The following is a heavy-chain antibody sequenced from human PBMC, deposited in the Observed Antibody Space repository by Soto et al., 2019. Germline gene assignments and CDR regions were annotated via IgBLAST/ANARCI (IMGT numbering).Heavy chain of an antibody. CDR2: ISGSGGST. Sequence: PGGSLRLSCAASGFTFSSYAMSWVRQAPGKGLEWVSAISGSGGSTYYADSVKGRFTISRDNSKNTLYLQMNSLRAEDTAVYYCARDLGWYHSPYYYYYGMDVWGQGTTVTVSS. CDR3: ARDLGWYHSPYYYYYGMDV. V-gene: IGHV3-23*01. J-gene: IGHJ6*02. D-gene: IGHD6-19*01. CDR1: GFTFSSYA.